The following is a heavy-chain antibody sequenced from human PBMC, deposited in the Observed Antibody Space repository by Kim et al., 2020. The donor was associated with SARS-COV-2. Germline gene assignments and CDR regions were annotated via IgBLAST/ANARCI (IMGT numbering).Heavy chain of an antibody. CDR3: ATIAAADNAYYYYGMDV. CDR2: ISSSSSTI. Sequence: GGSLRLSCAASGFTFSDYSMNWVRQAPGKGLEWVSYISSSSSTIYYEDAVKGRFTNSRDNAKKSLYRQMNSLRDEDTAVYCCATIAAADNAYYYYGMDVWGQGTTVTASS. V-gene: IGHV3-48*02. CDR1: GFTFSDYS. J-gene: IGHJ6*02. D-gene: IGHD6-13*01.